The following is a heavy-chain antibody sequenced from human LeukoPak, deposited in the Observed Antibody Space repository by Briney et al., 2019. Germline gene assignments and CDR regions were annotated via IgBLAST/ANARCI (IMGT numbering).Heavy chain of an antibody. CDR2: INHGGST. V-gene: IGHV4-34*01. J-gene: IGHJ1*01. D-gene: IGHD3-22*01. Sequence: SETLSLTCAVYGGSFSGYYWSWIRQPPGKGLEWIGEINHGGSTNYNPSLKSRVTISVDTSKNQFSLKLSSATAADTAVYYCARFDSRRYFQHWGQGTLVTVSS. CDR1: GGSFSGYY. CDR3: ARFDSRRYFQH.